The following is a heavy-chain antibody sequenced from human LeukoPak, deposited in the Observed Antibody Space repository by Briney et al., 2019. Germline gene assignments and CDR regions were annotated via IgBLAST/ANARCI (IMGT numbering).Heavy chain of an antibody. CDR2: IKQDGSEK. J-gene: IGHJ4*02. CDR3: AKDPDCTSGICYTFFDY. V-gene: IGHV3-7*03. D-gene: IGHD2-8*01. CDR1: GFTFSSYV. Sequence: GGSLRLSCAASGFTFSSYVMHWVRQAPGKGLEWVAKIKQDGSEKYYVDSVKGRFTISRDNSKNTLYLQMNSLGAEDTAVYYCAKDPDCTSGICYTFFDYWGQGTLVTVSS.